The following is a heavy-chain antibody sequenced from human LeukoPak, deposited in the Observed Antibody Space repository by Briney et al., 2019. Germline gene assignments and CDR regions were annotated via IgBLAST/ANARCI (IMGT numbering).Heavy chain of an antibody. V-gene: IGHV3-21*01. Sequence: PGGSLRLSCAASGFTFSSYSMNWVRQAPGKGLEWVSSISSSSYIYYADSVKGRFTISRDNAKNSLYLQMNSLRAEDTAVYYCARTMRDYYGSGSYWHAFDIWGQGTMVTVSS. CDR3: ARTMRDYYGSGSYWHAFDI. D-gene: IGHD3-10*01. CDR2: ISSSSYI. J-gene: IGHJ3*02. CDR1: GFTFSSYS.